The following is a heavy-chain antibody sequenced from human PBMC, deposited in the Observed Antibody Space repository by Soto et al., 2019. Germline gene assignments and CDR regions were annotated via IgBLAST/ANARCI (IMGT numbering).Heavy chain of an antibody. CDR1: GGSISSSSYY. Sequence: SETLSLTCTVSGGSISSSSYYWGWIRQPPGKGLEWIGSIYYSGSTYYNPSLKSRFTISVDTSKNQFSLKLSSVTAADTAVYYCARLVVTAIPDWFDPWGQGTLVTVSS. D-gene: IGHD2-21*02. J-gene: IGHJ5*02. CDR3: ARLVVTAIPDWFDP. V-gene: IGHV4-39*01. CDR2: IYYSGST.